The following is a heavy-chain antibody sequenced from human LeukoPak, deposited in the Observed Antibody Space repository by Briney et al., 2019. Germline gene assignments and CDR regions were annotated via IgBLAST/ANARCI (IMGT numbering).Heavy chain of an antibody. CDR3: ARGQDPNGSGSFDRFDY. Sequence: SVKVSCKASGYTFITYGISWVRQAPGQGLEWMGGIIPIFGTANYAQKFQGRVTITADESTSTAYMELSSLRSEDTAVYYCARGQDPNGSGSFDRFDYWGQGTLVTVSS. CDR2: IIPIFGTA. CDR1: GYTFITYG. V-gene: IGHV1-69*13. J-gene: IGHJ4*02. D-gene: IGHD3-10*01.